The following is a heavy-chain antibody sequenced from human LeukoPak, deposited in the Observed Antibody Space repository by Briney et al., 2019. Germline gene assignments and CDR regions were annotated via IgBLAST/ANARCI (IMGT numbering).Heavy chain of an antibody. CDR3: ATIDVDTAKVGY. J-gene: IGHJ4*02. D-gene: IGHD5-18*01. CDR1: GYTLTELS. V-gene: IGHV1-24*01. CDR2: FDSEDGET. Sequence: GASVKVSCKVSGYTLTELSMHWVRQAPGKGLEWMGGFDSEDGETIYAQKFQGRVTMTEDTSTDTAYMELSSLRSEDTAVYYCATIDVDTAKVGYWGQGTLVTVSS.